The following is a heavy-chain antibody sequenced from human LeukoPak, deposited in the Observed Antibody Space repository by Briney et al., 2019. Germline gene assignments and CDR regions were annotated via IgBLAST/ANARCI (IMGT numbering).Heavy chain of an antibody. V-gene: IGHV4-38-2*02. CDR1: GYTVDSGYY. Sequence: PSETLSLTCTVSGYTVDSGYYWGWIRQPPGKGLEWIGSIYRSGPTFYNPSLKSRLTMSLDTSKNHFSLKLSSVTAADTAVYFCASVGLTTRSFELWGQGTMVTVSS. D-gene: IGHD1-26*01. CDR3: ASVGLTTRSFEL. J-gene: IGHJ3*01. CDR2: IYRSGPT.